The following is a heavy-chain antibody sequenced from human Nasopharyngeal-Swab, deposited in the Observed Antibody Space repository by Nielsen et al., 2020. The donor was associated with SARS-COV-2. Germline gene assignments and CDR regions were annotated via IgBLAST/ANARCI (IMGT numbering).Heavy chain of an antibody. J-gene: IGHJ6*02. CDR3: ARDGLEYDFWSAYFMDV. CDR1: GFTFNNYN. D-gene: IGHD3-3*01. CDR2: ISSSSSYI. V-gene: IGHV3-21*01. Sequence: GGSLRPSCAASGFTFNNYNFNWVRQAPGKGLEWVPSISSSSSYIYYADSVKGRFTISSDNAKNSLYLQMNSLRAEDTAVYYCARDGLEYDFWSAYFMDVWGQGTTVTVSS.